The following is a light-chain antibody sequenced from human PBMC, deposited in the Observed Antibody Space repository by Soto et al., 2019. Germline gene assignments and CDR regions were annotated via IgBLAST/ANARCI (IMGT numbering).Light chain of an antibody. Sequence: ALTQPASVSGSPGQSITISCTGTSSDVGGYNYVSWYQQHPGKAPKLMIYDVSNRPSGVSNRFSGSKSGNTASLTIPGLQAEDEADYYCSSYTSSSTLYVLGTGTKVTVL. J-gene: IGLJ1*01. CDR3: SSYTSSSTLYV. CDR2: DVS. V-gene: IGLV2-14*01. CDR1: SSDVGGYNY.